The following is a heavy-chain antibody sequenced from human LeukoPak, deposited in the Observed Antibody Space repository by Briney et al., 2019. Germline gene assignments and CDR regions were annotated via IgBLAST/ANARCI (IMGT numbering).Heavy chain of an antibody. V-gene: IGHV3-21*01. D-gene: IGHD3-10*01. CDR2: ISTSSSHI. CDR1: GFTFSEYS. J-gene: IGHJ4*02. CDR3: ARRVSGYGSGSFYFDY. Sequence: PGGSLRLSCAASGFTFSEYSMNWVRQAPGKGLEWVSFISTSSSHIYYGDSVKGRFTISRDNARNSVSLQMNSLRAEDTAVYYCARRVSGYGSGSFYFDYWGQGMLVTVSS.